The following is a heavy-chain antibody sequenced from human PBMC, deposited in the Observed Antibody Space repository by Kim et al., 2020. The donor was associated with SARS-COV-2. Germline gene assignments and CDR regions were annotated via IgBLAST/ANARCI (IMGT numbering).Heavy chain of an antibody. J-gene: IGHJ6*02. Sequence: GGSLRLSCAASGFTFSSYAMHWVRQAPGKGLEWVAVISYDGSNKYYVDSVKGRFTISRDNSKNTLYLQMNSLRAEDTAVYYCARDAAVLEQFYGMDVWGQGTTVTVSS. CDR2: ISYDGSNK. D-gene: IGHD3-3*01. V-gene: IGHV3-30*04. CDR3: ARDAAVLEQFYGMDV. CDR1: GFTFSSYA.